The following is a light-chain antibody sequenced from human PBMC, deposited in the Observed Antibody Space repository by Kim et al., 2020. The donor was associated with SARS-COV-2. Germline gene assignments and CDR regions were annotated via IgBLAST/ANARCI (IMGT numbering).Light chain of an antibody. J-gene: IGKJ1*01. V-gene: IGKV4-1*01. Sequence: TINCKSSQSVLSSSNNKNYLAWYQQKPGQPPKLLIYWASTRESGVPDRFSGSGSGTDFTLTISSLQAEDVAVYYCQQYYSTPSWTFGQGTKVDIK. CDR3: QQYYSTPSWT. CDR2: WAS. CDR1: QSVLSSSNNKNY.